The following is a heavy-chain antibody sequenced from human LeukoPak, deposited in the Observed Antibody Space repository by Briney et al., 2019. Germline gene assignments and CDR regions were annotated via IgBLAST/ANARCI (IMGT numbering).Heavy chain of an antibody. Sequence: PSETLSLTCTVSGGSISSYYWSWIRQTAGKGLEWIGRIYTSGSTNYNPSLKSRVTISVDKSKNQFSLKLSSVTAADTAVYYCARVGGDHPLSYFDYWGQGTLVTVSS. V-gene: IGHV4-4*07. D-gene: IGHD1-26*01. J-gene: IGHJ4*02. CDR3: ARVGGDHPLSYFDY. CDR2: IYTSGST. CDR1: GGSISSYY.